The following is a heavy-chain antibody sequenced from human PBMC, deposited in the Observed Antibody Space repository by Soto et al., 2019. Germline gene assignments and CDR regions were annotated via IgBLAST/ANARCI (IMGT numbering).Heavy chain of an antibody. Sequence: QERLVQPGAEVRKPGSSVKVSCKVTGGTSTRYAINWVRQAPGQGLAWMGGIVPMFGRSKYAQKFQARVTMTTDRSTNIAYMELRSLRSETPAVYYCNRGSEYDFWSRYLWGQGTLVSVSS. CDR3: NRGSEYDFWSRYL. V-gene: IGHV1-69*06. J-gene: IGHJ4*02. CDR1: GGTSTRYA. CDR2: IVPMFGRS. D-gene: IGHD3-3*01.